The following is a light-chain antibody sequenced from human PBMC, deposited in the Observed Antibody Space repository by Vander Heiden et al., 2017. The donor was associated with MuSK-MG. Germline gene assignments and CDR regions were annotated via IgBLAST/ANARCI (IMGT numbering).Light chain of an antibody. V-gene: IGKV3-15*01. J-gene: IGKJ1*01. CDR2: GAS. Sequence: RVLTQHPATLSMSAGERATLSCRASQNVRSNLAWYQQKPGQAPRLLIYGASTRATGIPSRFNGSGSGTEFTLTISSLQSEDFAVYYCQQYNNWSRAFGQGTKVEIK. CDR1: QNVRSN. CDR3: QQYNNWSRA.